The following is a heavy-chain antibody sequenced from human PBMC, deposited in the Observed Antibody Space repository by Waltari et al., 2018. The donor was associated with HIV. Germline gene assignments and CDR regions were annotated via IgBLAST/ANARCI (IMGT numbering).Heavy chain of an antibody. CDR2: INQDGSEK. CDR3: ARDHESGAGMYYFSH. Sequence: EVLLVQSGGDLVQPGESLRLTCAASGFTLSTYWMTWVRQAPGKGVEWGATINQDGSEKYYVDSVKGRFIIARDNAWTSLSLERNNLRAEDTAVYYCARDHESGAGMYYFSHWGQGSLVTVSS. D-gene: IGHD3-16*01. CDR1: GFTLSTYW. V-gene: IGHV3-7*01. J-gene: IGHJ4*02.